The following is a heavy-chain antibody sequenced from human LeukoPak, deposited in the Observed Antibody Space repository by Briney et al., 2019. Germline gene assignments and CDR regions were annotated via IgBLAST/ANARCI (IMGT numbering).Heavy chain of an antibody. J-gene: IGHJ4*02. Sequence: SQTLSLTCTVSGGSISSGGYYWSWIRQHPGKGLEWIGFIYYSGSTYYNPSLKSRVTISVDTSKNQFSLKLSSVTAADTAVYYCARSFMYYFDYWGQGTLVTVSS. CDR2: IYYSGST. V-gene: IGHV4-31*03. CDR3: ARSFMYYFDY. CDR1: GGSISSGGYY. D-gene: IGHD3-16*02.